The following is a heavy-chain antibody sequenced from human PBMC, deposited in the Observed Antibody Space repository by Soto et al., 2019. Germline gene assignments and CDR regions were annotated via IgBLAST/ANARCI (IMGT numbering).Heavy chain of an antibody. J-gene: IGHJ4*02. Sequence: QVQLVESGGGVVQPGRSLRLSCAASGFTFSSYGMHWVRQAPGKGLEWVALISYDGSNKYYADSVKGRFTISRDNSKNTLYLQMNSLRPEDTAVYYCAKSRMPYYASCLGYWGQVPLVTVSS. CDR2: ISYDGSNK. CDR1: GFTFSSYG. D-gene: IGHD3-10*01. CDR3: AKSRMPYYASCLGY. V-gene: IGHV3-30*18.